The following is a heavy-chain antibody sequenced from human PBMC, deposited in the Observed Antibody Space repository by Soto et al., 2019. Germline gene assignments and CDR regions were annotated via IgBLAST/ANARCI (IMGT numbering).Heavy chain of an antibody. J-gene: IGHJ4*02. D-gene: IGHD2-15*01. CDR2: TGSGTGPG. CDR1: GGTFSTNP. Sequence: QVQLVQSGAEVKKPGSSVKVSCKASGGTFSTNPISWVRQAPGQGLEWMGGTGSGTGPGNHAQKFQGRLTITVDKSTIPVYLELSSLSSEDTAVYYCARRDSGGFYRYFDSWGQGTLVTVSS. CDR3: ARRDSGGFYRYFDS. V-gene: IGHV1-69*06.